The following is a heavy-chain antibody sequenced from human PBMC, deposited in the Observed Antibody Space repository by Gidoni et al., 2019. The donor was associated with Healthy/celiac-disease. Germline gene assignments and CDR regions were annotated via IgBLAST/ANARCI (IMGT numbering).Heavy chain of an antibody. CDR3: AKDTITARPYYFDY. Sequence: TISRDNSKNTLYLQMNSLRAEDTAVYYCAKDTITARPYYFDYWGQGTLVTVSS. D-gene: IGHD3-3*01. J-gene: IGHJ4*02. V-gene: IGHV3-23*01.